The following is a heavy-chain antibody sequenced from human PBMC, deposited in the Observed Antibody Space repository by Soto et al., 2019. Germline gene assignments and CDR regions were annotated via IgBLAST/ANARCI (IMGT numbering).Heavy chain of an antibody. CDR1: GGSFSGYY. CDR2: INHSGST. V-gene: IGHV4-34*01. Sequence: TCAVYGGSFSGYYWSWIRQPPGKGLEWIGEINHSGSTNYNPSLKSRVTISVDTSKNQFSLKLSSVTAADTAVYYCARCVCWHSAWASHYYGMDVWGQGTTVTVSS. D-gene: IGHD2-21*01. J-gene: IGHJ6*02. CDR3: ARCVCWHSAWASHYYGMDV.